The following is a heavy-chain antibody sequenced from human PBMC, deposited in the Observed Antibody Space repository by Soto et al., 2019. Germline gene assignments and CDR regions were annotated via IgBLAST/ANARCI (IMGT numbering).Heavy chain of an antibody. J-gene: IGHJ5*02. CDR3: ARDLLDGYNDMA. Sequence: WASVKVSCKASGGTFSSYAISWVRQAPGQGLEWMGGIIPIFGTANYAQKFQGRVTITADESTSTAYMELSSLRSEDTAVYYCARDLLDGYNDMAWGQGTLVTVSS. V-gene: IGHV1-69*13. CDR2: IIPIFGTA. D-gene: IGHD3-9*01. CDR1: GGTFSSYA.